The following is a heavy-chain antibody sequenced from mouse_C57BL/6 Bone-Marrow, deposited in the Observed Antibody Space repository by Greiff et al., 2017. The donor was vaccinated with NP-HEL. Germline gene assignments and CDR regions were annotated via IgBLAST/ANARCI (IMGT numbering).Heavy chain of an antibody. D-gene: IGHD2-1*01. J-gene: IGHJ3*01. CDR2: IDPEDGDT. CDR1: GFNIKDYY. Sequence: VQLQQSGAELVRPGASVKLSCTASGFNIKDYYMHWVKQRPEQGLEWIGRIDPEDGDTEYAPKFQGKATMTADTSSNTAYLQLSSLTSEDAAVYYCSYGNSSWFAYWGQGTLVTVSA. V-gene: IGHV14-1*01. CDR3: SYGNSSWFAY.